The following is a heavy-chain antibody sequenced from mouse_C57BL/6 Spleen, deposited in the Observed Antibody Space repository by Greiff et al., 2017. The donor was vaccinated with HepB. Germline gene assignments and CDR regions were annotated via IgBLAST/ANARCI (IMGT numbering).Heavy chain of an antibody. D-gene: IGHD4-1*01. V-gene: IGHV1-50*01. Sequence: VQLQQPGAELVKPGASVKLSCKASGYTFTSYWMQWVKQRPGQGLEWIGEIDPSDSYTNYNQKFKGKATLTVDTSSSTAYMQLSSLTSEDSAVYYCARRETGTGYAMDYWGQGTSVTVSS. CDR2: IDPSDSYT. CDR1: GYTFTSYW. J-gene: IGHJ4*01. CDR3: ARRETGTGYAMDY.